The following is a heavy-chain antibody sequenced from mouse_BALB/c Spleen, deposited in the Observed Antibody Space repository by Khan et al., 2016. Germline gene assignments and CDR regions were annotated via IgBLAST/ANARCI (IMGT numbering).Heavy chain of an antibody. D-gene: IGHD1-1*02. CDR3: ARKGSWYLFDY. V-gene: IGHV1-9*01. CDR2: ILPGSGST. J-gene: IGHJ2*01. Sequence: QVQLQQSGAELMKPGASVKISCKATGYTFSSYWIEWVKQRPGHGLEWIGEILPGSGSTNYNEKFKGKATFTADTSSNTAYMQLSSLTSEDSAVSYCARKGSWYLFDYWGQGTTLTVSS. CDR1: GYTFSSYW.